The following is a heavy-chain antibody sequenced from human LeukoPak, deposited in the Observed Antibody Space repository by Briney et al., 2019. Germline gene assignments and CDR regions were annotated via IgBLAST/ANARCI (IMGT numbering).Heavy chain of an antibody. CDR1: GFTFSDYY. D-gene: IGHD6-19*01. Sequence: GGSLRLSCAASGFTFSDYYMNWVRQAPGKGLELVSSISRSSTLYYADSVKGRFTISRDNAKNSLCLQMNSLRAEDTAVSDCARVAVVLHYFDYWGQGALGTVS. CDR3: ARVAVVLHYFDY. CDR2: ISRSSTL. J-gene: IGHJ4*02. V-gene: IGHV3-69-1*01.